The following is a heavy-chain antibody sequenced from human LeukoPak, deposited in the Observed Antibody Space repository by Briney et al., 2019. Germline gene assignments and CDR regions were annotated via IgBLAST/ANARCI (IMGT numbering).Heavy chain of an antibody. CDR2: INPNSGGT. CDR1: GYTFTGYY. Sequence: ASVKVSCKASGYTFTGYYMHWVRQAPGQGLERMGWINPNSGGTNYAQKFQGRVTMTRDTSISTAYMELSRLRSDDTAVYYCARVRWYSRLFDYWGQGTLVTVSS. V-gene: IGHV1-2*02. J-gene: IGHJ4*02. CDR3: ARVRWYSRLFDY. D-gene: IGHD5-24*01.